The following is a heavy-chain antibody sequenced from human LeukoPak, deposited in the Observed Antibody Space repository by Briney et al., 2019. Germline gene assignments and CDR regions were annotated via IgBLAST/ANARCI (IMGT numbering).Heavy chain of an antibody. Sequence: GGSLRLSCAASGFTFSRYTMNWVRQAPGKGLEWVSHISTSGSAMYYADSVKGRFTISRDNAKDSLYLQMNSLRDEDTAVYYCATPLDYYDTSGYHQGGDWGQGTLVTVSS. V-gene: IGHV3-48*02. CDR2: ISTSGSAM. CDR1: GFTFSRYT. CDR3: ATPLDYYDTSGYHQGGD. J-gene: IGHJ4*02. D-gene: IGHD3-22*01.